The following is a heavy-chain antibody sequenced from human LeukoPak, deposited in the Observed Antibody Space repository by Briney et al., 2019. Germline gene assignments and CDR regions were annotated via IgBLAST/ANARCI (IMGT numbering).Heavy chain of an antibody. D-gene: IGHD6-6*01. J-gene: IGHJ5*01. V-gene: IGHV4-61*02. CDR2: IYTSGST. Sequence: SQTLSLTCTVSGGSISSGSYYWSWIRQPAGKGLEWIGRIYTSGSTNYNPSLKSRVTISVDTSKNQFSLKLSSVTAADTAVYYCARGRYEYSSSWFDYWGQGTLVTVSS. CDR3: ARGRYEYSSSWFDY. CDR1: GGSISSGSYY.